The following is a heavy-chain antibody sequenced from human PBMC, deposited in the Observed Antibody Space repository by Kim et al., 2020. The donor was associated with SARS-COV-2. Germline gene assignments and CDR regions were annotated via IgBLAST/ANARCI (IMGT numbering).Heavy chain of an antibody. CDR1: GFTVSNTY. J-gene: IGHJ1*01. Sequence: GGSLRLSCAASGFTVSNTYMSWVRQAPGKGLEGVSIIYTGGNTYYADSVKGRFTISRHTSENTLYLEMNSLRSEDTAVYYCARDYGSGIIQQWGQGTLV. D-gene: IGHD3-10*01. V-gene: IGHV3-53*04. CDR2: IYTGGNT. CDR3: ARDYGSGIIQQ.